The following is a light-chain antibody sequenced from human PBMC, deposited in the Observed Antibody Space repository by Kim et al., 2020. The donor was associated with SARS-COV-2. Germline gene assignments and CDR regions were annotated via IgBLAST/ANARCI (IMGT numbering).Light chain of an antibody. CDR3: QTWGTGIHVV. Sequence: SVKLTCTLSSGHSSYAIAWHQQQPGKGPGYLMKLNSDGRHSKGDGIPDRFSGSSSGAERYHAVSSLRSKDEADNYCQTWGTGIHVVFGGGTQLTVL. V-gene: IGLV4-69*01. CDR1: SGHSSYA. J-gene: IGLJ2*01. CDR2: LNSDGRH.